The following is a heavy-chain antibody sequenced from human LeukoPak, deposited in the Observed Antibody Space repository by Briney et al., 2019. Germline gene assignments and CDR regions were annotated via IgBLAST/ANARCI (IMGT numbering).Heavy chain of an antibody. CDR1: GGSISSHY. V-gene: IGHV4-59*06. CDR2: IYYSGST. D-gene: IGHD5-24*01. CDR3: ARDLYYMDV. Sequence: SETLSLTCTVSGGSISSHYWSWIRQPPGKGLEWIGYIYYSGSTYYNPSLKSRVTISVDTSKNQFSLKLSSVTAADTAVYYCARDLYYMDVWGKGTTVTVSS. J-gene: IGHJ6*03.